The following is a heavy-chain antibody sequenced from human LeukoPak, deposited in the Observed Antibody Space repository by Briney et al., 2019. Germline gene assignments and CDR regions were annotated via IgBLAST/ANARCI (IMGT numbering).Heavy chain of an antibody. CDR1: GFTFDDYG. D-gene: IGHD5-18*01. Sequence: PGGSLRLSCAASGFTFDDYGMSWVRHAPGKGLEWVSGINWNGGSTGYADSVKGRFTISRDNAKNSLYLQMNSLRAEDTALYYCARSGYKYGADALDIWGQGTMVTVSS. V-gene: IGHV3-20*04. CDR2: INWNGGST. J-gene: IGHJ3*02. CDR3: ARSGYKYGADALDI.